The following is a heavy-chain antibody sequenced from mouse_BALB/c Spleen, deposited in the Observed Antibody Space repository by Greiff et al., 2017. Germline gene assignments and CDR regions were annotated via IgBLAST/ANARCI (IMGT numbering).Heavy chain of an antibody. CDR3: ARRGYAYYYAMDY. Sequence: VQLQQSGPGLVAPSQSLSITCTVSGFSLTSYGVHWVRQPPGKGLEWLGVIWAGGSTNYNSALMSRLSISKDNSKSQVFLKMNSLQTDDTAMYYCARRGYAYYYAMDYWGQGTSVTVSS. V-gene: IGHV2-9*02. CDR1: GFSLTSYG. J-gene: IGHJ4*01. CDR2: IWAGGST. D-gene: IGHD2-14*01.